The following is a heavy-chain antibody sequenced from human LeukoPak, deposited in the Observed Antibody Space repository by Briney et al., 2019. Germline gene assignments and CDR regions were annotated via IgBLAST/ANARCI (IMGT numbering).Heavy chain of an antibody. J-gene: IGHJ4*02. V-gene: IGHV1-46*01. D-gene: IGHD1-26*01. CDR2: INPSGGST. CDR3: ARDGGSYDFDY. Sequence: ASVKVSCKASGYTFTSYAMNWVRQAPGQGLEWMGIINPSGGSTSYAQKFQGRVTMTRDMSTSTVYMELSSLRFEDTAVYYCARDGGSYDFDYWGQGTLVTVSS. CDR1: GYTFTSYA.